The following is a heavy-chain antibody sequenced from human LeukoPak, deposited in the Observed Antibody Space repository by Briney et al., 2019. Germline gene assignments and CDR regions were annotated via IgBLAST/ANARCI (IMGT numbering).Heavy chain of an antibody. Sequence: ASVKVSCKASGYTFTGYYMHWVRRAPGQGLKWMGWINPNSGGTNYAQKFQGWVTMTRETSISTAYMELRRLRSEDTAVYYCAREEYSSGWYVGYWGQGTLVTVSS. J-gene: IGHJ4*02. V-gene: IGHV1-2*04. CDR1: GYTFTGYY. D-gene: IGHD6-19*01. CDR2: INPNSGGT. CDR3: AREEYSSGWYVGY.